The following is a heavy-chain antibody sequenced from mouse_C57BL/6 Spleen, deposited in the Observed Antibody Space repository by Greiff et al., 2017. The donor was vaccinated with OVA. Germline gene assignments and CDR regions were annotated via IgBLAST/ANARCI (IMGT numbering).Heavy chain of an antibody. V-gene: IGHV1-69*01. Sequence: QVQLQQPGAELVMPGASVKLSCKASGYTFTSYWMHWVKQRPGQGLEWIGEIDPSDSYTNYNQKFKGKSTLTVDKSSSTAYMQLSSLTSEDSAVYYCATYYGNVLAYWGQGTLVTVSA. J-gene: IGHJ3*01. CDR3: ATYYGNVLAY. D-gene: IGHD2-10*01. CDR1: GYTFTSYW. CDR2: IDPSDSYT.